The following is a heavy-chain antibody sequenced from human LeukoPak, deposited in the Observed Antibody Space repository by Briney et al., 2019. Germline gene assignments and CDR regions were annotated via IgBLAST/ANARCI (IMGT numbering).Heavy chain of an antibody. CDR2: IRYDGSAT. CDR1: GFTFSSYG. J-gene: IGHJ3*02. D-gene: IGHD3-10*01. Sequence: PGGSLRLSCAASGFTFSSYGMHWVRQAPGKGLDWVAFIRYDGSATYYADSVKGRFIISRDNSKNTLYLQMNSLRTEDTAVYYCAKVLLWFGELDPDAFDIWGQGTMVTVSS. CDR3: AKVLLWFGELDPDAFDI. V-gene: IGHV3-30*02.